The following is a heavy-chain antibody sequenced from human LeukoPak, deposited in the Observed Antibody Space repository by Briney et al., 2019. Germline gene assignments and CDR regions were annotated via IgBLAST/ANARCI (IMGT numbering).Heavy chain of an antibody. CDR3: ARGGVAAKYYFDS. J-gene: IGHJ4*02. D-gene: IGHD3-10*01. CDR1: GGSISPLY. CDR2: IYYSGTT. Sequence: SETLSLTCTVSGGSISPLYWSWIRQPPGKGLEFIGYIYYSGTTNYNPSLKSRVTLSVDTSKNQFSLKLSSVTAADTAVYYCARGGVAAKYYFDSWGQGTLITVSS. V-gene: IGHV4-59*11.